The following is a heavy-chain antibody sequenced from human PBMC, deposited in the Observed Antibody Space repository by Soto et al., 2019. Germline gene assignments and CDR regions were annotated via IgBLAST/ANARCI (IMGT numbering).Heavy chain of an antibody. Sequence: GESPKISCKGSGYIFTSYWIGWVRQMPGKGLEWMGIVYPGDSHTRYSPSFQGQVTISADKSINTAYLQWSSLKASDTAMYYCARAPERYYYYYAMDVWGQGTTVTVSS. CDR2: VYPGDSHT. CDR1: GYIFTSYW. D-gene: IGHD1-1*01. V-gene: IGHV5-51*01. CDR3: ARAPERYYYYYAMDV. J-gene: IGHJ6*02.